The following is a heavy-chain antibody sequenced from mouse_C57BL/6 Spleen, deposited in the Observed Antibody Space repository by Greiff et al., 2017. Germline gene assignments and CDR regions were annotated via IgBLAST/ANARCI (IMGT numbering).Heavy chain of an antibody. J-gene: IGHJ3*01. D-gene: IGHD1-1*01. CDR3: ARDGYGRSYLSWFAY. CDR1: GYSITSGYY. Sequence: EVQLQESGPGLVKPSQSLSLTCSVTGYSITSGYYWNWIRQFPGNKLEWMGYISYDGSNNYNPSLKNRISITRDTSKNQFFLKLNSVTTEDTATYYCARDGYGRSYLSWFAYWGQGTLVTVSA. CDR2: ISYDGSN. V-gene: IGHV3-6*01.